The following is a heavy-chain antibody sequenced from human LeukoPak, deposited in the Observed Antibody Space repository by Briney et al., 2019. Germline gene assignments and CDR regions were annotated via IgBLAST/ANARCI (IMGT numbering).Heavy chain of an antibody. CDR2: ISPISSST. D-gene: IGHD3-3*01. CDR3: ARDAASGNNWFDP. CDR1: GFTFSSYS. J-gene: IGHJ5*02. V-gene: IGHV3-48*01. Sequence: TGGSLRLSCAASGFTFSSYSLNWVRQAPGKGLEWVSYISPISSSTYYADSVNGRFTISRHNARNSLYLQMNSLSTEDTALYYCARDAASGNNWFDPWGQGTLVTVSS.